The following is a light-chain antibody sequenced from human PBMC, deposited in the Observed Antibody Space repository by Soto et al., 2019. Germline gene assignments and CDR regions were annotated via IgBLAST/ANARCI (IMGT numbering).Light chain of an antibody. CDR1: QSVSSN. J-gene: IGKJ2*01. V-gene: IGKV3-15*01. CDR3: QQYNNWTPRT. CDR2: GAS. Sequence: EIVMTQSPATLSVSPGERATLSCRASQSVSSNLAWYQQKPGQAPRLLIYGASTRATGIPARFSGSGSGTEVTLTISSLQSEDFAVYYCQQYNNWTPRTFGQGTKLEIK.